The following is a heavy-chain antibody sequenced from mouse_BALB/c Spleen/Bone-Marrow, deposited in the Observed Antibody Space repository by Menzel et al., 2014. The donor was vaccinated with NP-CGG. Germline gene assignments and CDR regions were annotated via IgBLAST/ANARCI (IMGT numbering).Heavy chain of an antibody. D-gene: IGHD2-1*01. CDR3: TRYGNYYFDY. CDR2: INPSNGGT. V-gene: IGHV1S81*02. J-gene: IGHJ2*01. Sequence: VQLQQSGAELVKPGASVKLSCKASGYTFTSYYMYWVKQRPGRGLEWIGEINPSNGGTNFNEKFKSKATLTVDKSSSTAYMQLSSLTSEDSAVYYCTRYGNYYFDYWGQGTTLTVSS. CDR1: GYTFTSYY.